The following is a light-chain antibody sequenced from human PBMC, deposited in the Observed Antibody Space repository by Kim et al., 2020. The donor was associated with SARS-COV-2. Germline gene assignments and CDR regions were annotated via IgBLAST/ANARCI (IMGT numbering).Light chain of an antibody. J-gene: IGKJ4*01. Sequence: DVQMTQSPSSLSASVGDRVNITCRASQSIRTYLNWYQQKPGKDPKLLIYAASSLQSGVPSRFSGSGSGTDFTLTISSLQPEDCATYYCQQSFRSPLTFGGGTKVDIK. CDR2: AAS. CDR1: QSIRTY. CDR3: QQSFRSPLT. V-gene: IGKV1-39*01.